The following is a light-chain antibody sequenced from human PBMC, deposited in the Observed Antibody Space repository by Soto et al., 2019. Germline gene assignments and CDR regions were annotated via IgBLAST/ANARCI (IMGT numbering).Light chain of an antibody. J-gene: IGKJ3*01. CDR2: DAS. CDR1: QNVSTY. V-gene: IGKV3-11*01. CDR3: QQRTNWLT. Sequence: EMVLTQSPATLSLSPGERATRSCRASQNVSTYLAWYQQKPGQAPRLLIYDASNRATGIPARFSGSGSGTDFTLTISSLEPEDFAVYYCQQRTNWLTFGPGTKVDIK.